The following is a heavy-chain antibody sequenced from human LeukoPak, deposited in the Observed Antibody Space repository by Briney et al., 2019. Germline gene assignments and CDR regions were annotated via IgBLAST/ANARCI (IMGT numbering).Heavy chain of an antibody. Sequence: GASLKISCKGSGYNFTTYWIGWVRQMRGKGLEWMRIIYPGDSDTRYSTSFQGQVTISADKSINTAYLQRSSLKASDTAMYYCARRPRYCSGGSCFFDPWGQGTLVTVSS. J-gene: IGHJ5*02. CDR2: IYPGDSDT. CDR3: ARRPRYCSGGSCFFDP. V-gene: IGHV5-51*01. CDR1: GYNFTTYW. D-gene: IGHD2-15*01.